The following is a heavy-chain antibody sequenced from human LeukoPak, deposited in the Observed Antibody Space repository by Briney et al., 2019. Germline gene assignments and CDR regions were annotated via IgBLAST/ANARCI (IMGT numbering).Heavy chain of an antibody. V-gene: IGHV1-2*02. J-gene: IGHJ3*02. CDR1: GYTFTGYY. Sequence: GASVKVSCKASGYTFTGYYMHWVRQAPGQGLEWMGWINPNSGGTNYAQKFQGRVTMTRDTSISTAYMELSRLRSDDTAVYYCARVSIRHYGDYRAVAAFDIWGQGTMVTVSS. CDR2: INPNSGGT. CDR3: ARVSIRHYGDYRAVAAFDI. D-gene: IGHD4-17*01.